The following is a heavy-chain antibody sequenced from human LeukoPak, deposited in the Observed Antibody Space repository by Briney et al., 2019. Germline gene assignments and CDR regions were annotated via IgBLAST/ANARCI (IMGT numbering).Heavy chain of an antibody. Sequence: GASVKVSCKTSGYRFTSYGISWVRQAPGQGLEWMGWISGYNGNTNYADSRDFAQKYQGRVTMTTDKSTSTAYMELRSLRSDDTATYYCARGEGSGSYGYHDYWGQGTLVTVSS. J-gene: IGHJ4*02. D-gene: IGHD3-10*01. V-gene: IGHV1-18*01. CDR1: GYRFTSYG. CDR2: ISGYNGNT. CDR3: ARGEGSGSYGYHDY.